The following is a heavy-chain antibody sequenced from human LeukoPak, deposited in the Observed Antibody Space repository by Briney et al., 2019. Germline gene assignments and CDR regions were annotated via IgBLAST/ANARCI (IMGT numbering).Heavy chain of an antibody. J-gene: IGHJ4*02. CDR3: ARRVTTGTNEPWVPGGHLYYFDY. CDR2: IYYSGST. D-gene: IGHD4-17*01. V-gene: IGHV4-59*01. CDR1: GGSISSYY. Sequence: PSETLSLTCTVSGGSISSYYWSWIRQPPGKGLEWIGYIYYSGSTNYNPSLKSRATISVDTSKNQFSLKLSSVTAADTAVYYCARRVTTGTNEPWVPGGHLYYFDYWGQGTLVTVSS.